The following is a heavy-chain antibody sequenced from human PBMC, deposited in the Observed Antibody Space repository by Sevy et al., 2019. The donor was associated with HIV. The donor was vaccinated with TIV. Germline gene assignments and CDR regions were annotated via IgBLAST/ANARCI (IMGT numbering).Heavy chain of an antibody. J-gene: IGHJ4*02. CDR1: GYTFSNNA. D-gene: IGHD3-3*01. Sequence: ASVKVSCKASGYTFSNNAIHWVRQAPGQRLEWMGWVHAGNGHTKFSEKFQDRVTISRDTSATTVYMDLTSLTSEDTAIYYCARGNGGIFGVVTGQFDYWGQGTLVTVSS. V-gene: IGHV1-3*01. CDR2: VHAGNGHT. CDR3: ARGNGGIFGVVTGQFDY.